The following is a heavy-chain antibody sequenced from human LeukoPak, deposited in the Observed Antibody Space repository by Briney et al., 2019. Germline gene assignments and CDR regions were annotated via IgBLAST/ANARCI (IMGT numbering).Heavy chain of an antibody. CDR3: AKDGRLYFVDYLDY. CDR2: ILYDGFNK. D-gene: IGHD2/OR15-2a*01. V-gene: IGHV3-30*18. CDR1: GFTFSDYD. Sequence: GRSLRLSCTASGFTFSDYDMHWVRQAPGKGLEWVAVILYDGFNKYYADSVKGRFTISRDSSTNTLSLQMNSLRPEDTAVYYCAKDGRLYFVDYLDYWGQGSLVTVPS. J-gene: IGHJ4*02.